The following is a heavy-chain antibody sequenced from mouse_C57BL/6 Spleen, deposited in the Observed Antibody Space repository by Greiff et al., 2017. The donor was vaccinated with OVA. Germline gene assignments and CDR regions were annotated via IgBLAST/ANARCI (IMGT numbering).Heavy chain of an antibody. CDR1: GFTFSSYA. CDR3: ARYDYDGAMDY. D-gene: IGHD2-4*01. CDR2: ISDGGSYT. Sequence: EVQRVESGGGLVKPGGSLKLSCAASGFTFSSYAMSWVRQTPEKRLEWVATISDGGSYTYYPNNVKGRFTISRDNAKNNLYLQMSHLKSEDTAMYYCARYDYDGAMDYWGQGTSVTVSS. J-gene: IGHJ4*01. V-gene: IGHV5-4*01.